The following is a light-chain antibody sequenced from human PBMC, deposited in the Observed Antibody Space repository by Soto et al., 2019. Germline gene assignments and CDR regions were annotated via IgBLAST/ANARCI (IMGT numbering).Light chain of an antibody. CDR2: GAS. J-gene: IGKJ1*01. V-gene: IGKV3-15*01. CDR1: QSVSTN. CDR3: HQYDHWPPWT. Sequence: IVMTQSPTTLSVSPGERATLSCRASQSVSTNLAWYQHKPGQAPRLLIYGASSRATGIPARFSGSGSGTEFTLTISSLQSEDFAVYYCHQYDHWPPWTFGQGTKVEIK.